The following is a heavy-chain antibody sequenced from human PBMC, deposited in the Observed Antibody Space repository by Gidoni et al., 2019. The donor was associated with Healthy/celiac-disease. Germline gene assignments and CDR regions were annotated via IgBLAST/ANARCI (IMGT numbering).Heavy chain of an antibody. Sequence: GKGLVWVSRVNSVWSSTSYADSVKGRFTISRDNTKNTLYLQMNRLRAEDTAVYYCARGGSIAAAGTPLFLYYDMDVWGQGTTVTVSS. CDR2: VNSVWSST. D-gene: IGHD6-13*01. J-gene: IGHJ6*02. V-gene: IGHV3-74*01. CDR3: ARGGSIAAAGTPLFLYYDMDV.